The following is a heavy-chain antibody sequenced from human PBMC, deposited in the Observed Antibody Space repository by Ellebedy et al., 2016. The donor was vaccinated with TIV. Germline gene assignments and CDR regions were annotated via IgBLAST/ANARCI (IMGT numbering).Heavy chain of an antibody. D-gene: IGHD3-10*01. CDR3: AKCDASESYYPRDP. CDR1: GFTFNDYA. V-gene: IGHV3-23*01. Sequence: GESLKISCAASGFTFNDYAISWVRQAPGKGLEWVAAIGGGYGDTYYADSVKGRFTISRDNSKNTLYLQMKSLRAEDTAVYHCAKCDASESYYPRDPWGQGTLVTVSS. CDR2: IGGGYGDT. J-gene: IGHJ5*02.